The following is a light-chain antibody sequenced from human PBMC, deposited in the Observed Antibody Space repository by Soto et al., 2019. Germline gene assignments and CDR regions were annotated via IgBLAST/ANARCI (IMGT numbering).Light chain of an antibody. J-gene: IGKJ2*02. V-gene: IGKV3-20*01. CDR2: GAS. CDR3: QQYDNWPPCT. CDR1: QSIDSIS. Sequence: EIVLTQSPGTLSLFPGERATLSCRASQSIDSISLAWYQHKPGQAPRLLIYGASSRSTAIPDRFSGSGSGTDFTLTISRLEPEDFAVYYCQQYDNWPPCTFGQGTKLEVK.